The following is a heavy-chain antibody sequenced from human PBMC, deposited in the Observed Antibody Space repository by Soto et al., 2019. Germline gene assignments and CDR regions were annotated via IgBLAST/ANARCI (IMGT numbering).Heavy chain of an antibody. J-gene: IGHJ6*02. D-gene: IGHD3-3*01. Sequence: GGSLRLSCAASGFTFSSYWMHWVRQAPGKGLVWVSRINSDGSSTSYADSVKGRLTISRDNAKNTLYLQMNSLRAEDTAVYYCARRGYYDFWSGARNYYYYGMDVWGQGTTVTVSS. CDR1: GFTFSSYW. CDR3: ARRGYYDFWSGARNYYYYGMDV. V-gene: IGHV3-74*01. CDR2: INSDGSST.